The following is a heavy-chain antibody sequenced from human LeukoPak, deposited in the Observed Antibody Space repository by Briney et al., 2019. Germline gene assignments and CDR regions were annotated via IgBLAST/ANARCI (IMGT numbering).Heavy chain of an antibody. J-gene: IGHJ4*02. CDR3: ARDLRIERFGSGSYYNGWDY. V-gene: IGHV3-64*01. CDR1: GFTFSSYA. CDR2: ISSNGGST. Sequence: GGSLRLSCAASGFTFSSYAMHWVRQAPGKGLEYVSAISSNGGSTYYANSEKGRFTISRDNSKNTLYLQMGSLRAEDMAVYYCARDLRIERFGSGSYYNGWDYWGQGTLVTVSS. D-gene: IGHD3-10*01.